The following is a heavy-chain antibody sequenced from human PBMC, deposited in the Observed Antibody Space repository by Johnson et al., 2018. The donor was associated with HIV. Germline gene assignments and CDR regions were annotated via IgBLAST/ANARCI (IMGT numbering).Heavy chain of an antibody. Sequence: VQLVESGGGLVQPGRSLRLSCKASGFSFGDYAMSWVRQAPGKGLEWIGFIRSKAYGGTTEYAASVKGKFTISRDDSKSFAYLQMNSLKPEDTAVYYCAKDRTNWGYDAFDLWGQGTLVTVSS. CDR2: IRSKAYGGTT. V-gene: IGHV3-49*04. J-gene: IGHJ3*01. CDR1: GFSFGDYA. CDR3: AKDRTNWGYDAFDL. D-gene: IGHD2-15*01.